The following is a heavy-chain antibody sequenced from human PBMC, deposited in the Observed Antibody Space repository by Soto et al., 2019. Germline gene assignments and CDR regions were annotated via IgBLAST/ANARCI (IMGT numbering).Heavy chain of an antibody. CDR3: ARSETYYDILTGYYPPDY. Sequence: PSETLSLTVTVSDGSISGGDYYWSRIRQPPGKGLEWIGYIYYSGSTYYNPSLKSRVTISVDTSKNQFSLKLSSVTAADTAVYYCARSETYYDILTGYYPPDYWGQGTLVTVS. V-gene: IGHV4-30-4*01. J-gene: IGHJ4*02. CDR2: IYYSGST. CDR1: DGSISGGDYY. D-gene: IGHD3-9*01.